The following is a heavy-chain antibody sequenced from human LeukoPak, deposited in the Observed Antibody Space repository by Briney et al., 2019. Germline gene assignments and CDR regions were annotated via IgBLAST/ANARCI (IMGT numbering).Heavy chain of an antibody. Sequence: PQTLSLTCTVSGGSISSGDYYWSWNRQPPGKGLEWIGYIYYSGSTYYNPSLKSRVTISVDTSKNQFSLKLSSVTAADTAVYYCARDRGIVVVPAAIQRYNWFDPWGQGTLVTVSS. CDR2: IYYSGST. CDR1: GGSISSGDYY. D-gene: IGHD2-2*02. V-gene: IGHV4-30-4*08. J-gene: IGHJ5*02. CDR3: ARDRGIVVVPAAIQRYNWFDP.